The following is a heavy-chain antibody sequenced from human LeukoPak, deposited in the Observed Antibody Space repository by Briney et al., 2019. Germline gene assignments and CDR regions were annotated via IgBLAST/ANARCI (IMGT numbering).Heavy chain of an antibody. V-gene: IGHV1-3*01. J-gene: IGHJ4*02. CDR2: INAGNGNT. CDR3: AREEYSSSWPQDYYFDY. D-gene: IGHD6-13*01. Sequence: GASVKVSCKASGYTFTSYAMHWVRQAPGQRLEWMGWINAGNGNTKYSQKFQGRVTITRDTSASTAYTELNSLRSEDTAVYYCAREEYSSSWPQDYYFDYWGQGTLVTVSS. CDR1: GYTFTSYA.